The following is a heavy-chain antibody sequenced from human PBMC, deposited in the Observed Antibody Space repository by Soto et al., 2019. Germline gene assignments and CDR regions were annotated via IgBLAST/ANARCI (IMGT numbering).Heavy chain of an antibody. V-gene: IGHV5-10-1*01. D-gene: IGHD6-6*01. CDR3: ARPRLQRHSSSSPYYYYGMDV. J-gene: IGHJ6*02. CDR1: GYSFTSYW. Sequence: PGAARKISCMGSGYSFTSYWISWVRQLPGKGLEWMGRIDPRESYTNYSPSFQGYVTISADKSISTAYLQWSSLKASDPAMYYCARPRLQRHSSSSPYYYYGMDVWGQGTTVTVS. CDR2: IDPRESYT.